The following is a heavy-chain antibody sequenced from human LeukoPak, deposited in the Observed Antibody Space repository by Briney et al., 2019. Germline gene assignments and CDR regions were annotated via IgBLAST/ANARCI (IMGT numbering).Heavy chain of an antibody. CDR2: XYHSGST. J-gene: IGHJ5*02. V-gene: IGHV4-38-2*01. Sequence: SETLSLTCAVSGYSISSGYYWGWIRQPPGKXXXXXXXXYHSGSTYYNPSLKSRVTISVDTSKNQFSLKLSSVTAADTAVYYCARRRITMVRGEGWFDPWGQGTLVTVSS. CDR3: ARRRITMVRGEGWFDP. D-gene: IGHD3-10*01. CDR1: GYSISSGYY.